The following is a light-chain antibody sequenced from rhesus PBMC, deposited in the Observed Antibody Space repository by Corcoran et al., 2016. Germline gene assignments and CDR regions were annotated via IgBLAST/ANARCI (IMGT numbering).Light chain of an antibody. CDR3: QQHNSYPPT. CDR2: YAS. V-gene: IGKV1S14*01. CDR1: QGISNY. Sequence: DIQMTQSPSSLSASVGDTVTIPCRASQGISNYLAWYQQNPGKAPKPLIYYASNLESGVPTRFSGSGSGTDFTLTISSLQPEDFAIYYCQQHNSYPPTFGQGTKVEIK. J-gene: IGKJ1*01.